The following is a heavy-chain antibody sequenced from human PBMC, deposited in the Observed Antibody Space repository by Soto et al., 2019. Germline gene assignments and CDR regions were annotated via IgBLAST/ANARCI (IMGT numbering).Heavy chain of an antibody. V-gene: IGHV3-74*01. CDR3: ARDFEY. CDR2: INSDGSST. CDR1: GFTFSTFW. J-gene: IGHJ4*02. Sequence: EVQQVESGGGLVQPGGSLRLSCEASGFTFSTFWMHWVRQAPGKGLVWVSRINSDGSSTNYADSVKGRVTISRDNAKNTLHLQLNSLRPEDTAVYYCARDFEYWGQGTLVTVSS.